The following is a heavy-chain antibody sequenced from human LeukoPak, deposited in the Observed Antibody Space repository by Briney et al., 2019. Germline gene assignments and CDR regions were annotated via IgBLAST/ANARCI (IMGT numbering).Heavy chain of an antibody. J-gene: IGHJ4*02. Sequence: RASVKVSCKASGCTFTGYYMHWVRQAPGQGLEWMGLINPNSGGTNYAQKFQGRVTVTRDTSISTAYMELSRLRSDDTAVYFCARGCEYSSSSLLCYWGQGTLVTVSS. CDR1: GCTFTGYY. D-gene: IGHD6-6*01. CDR3: ARGCEYSSSSLLCY. CDR2: INPNSGGT. V-gene: IGHV1-2*06.